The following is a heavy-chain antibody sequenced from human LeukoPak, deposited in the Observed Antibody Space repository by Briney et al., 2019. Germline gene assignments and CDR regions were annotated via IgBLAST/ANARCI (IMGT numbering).Heavy chain of an antibody. CDR2: ISAYNGNT. CDR1: GYTFTSYG. CDR3: ARWVVRYFDWSYYFDY. J-gene: IGHJ4*02. V-gene: IGHV1-18*04. Sequence: ASVKVSCKASGYTFTSYGISWVRQAPGQGLEWVGWISAYNGNTNYAQKLQGRVTMTTDTSTSTAYMELRSLRSDDTAVYYCARWVVRYFDWSYYFDYWGQGTLVTVSS. D-gene: IGHD3-9*01.